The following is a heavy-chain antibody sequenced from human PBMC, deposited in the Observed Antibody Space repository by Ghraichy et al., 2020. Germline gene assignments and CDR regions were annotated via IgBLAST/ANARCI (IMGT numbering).Heavy chain of an antibody. Sequence: SETLSLTCTVSGVSITTLHWGWLRQPPGKGLEWLGNSSYTGGANYNPSLKSRVTMSTDASKNQFSLRLHSVTSADTAVYYCATLSGDGTGRLGLFDSWGQGTLVSVSS. CDR2: SSYTGGA. D-gene: IGHD1-1*01. CDR1: GVSITTLH. J-gene: IGHJ4*02. CDR3: ATLSGDGTGRLGLFDS. V-gene: IGHV4-59*01.